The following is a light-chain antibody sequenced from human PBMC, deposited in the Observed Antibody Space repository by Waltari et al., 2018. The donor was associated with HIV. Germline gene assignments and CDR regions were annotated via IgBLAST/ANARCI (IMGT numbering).Light chain of an antibody. J-gene: IGKJ1*01. V-gene: IGKV3-15*01. Sequence: EIVMTQSPATLSVSPGERATLSCRASQSVSSNLACYQQKPGQSPRLLIYGASTRATGIPARFSGSGSGTEFTLTISSLQSEDFAVYYRQQYNNWPTFGQGTKVEIK. CDR2: GAS. CDR1: QSVSSN. CDR3: QQYNNWPT.